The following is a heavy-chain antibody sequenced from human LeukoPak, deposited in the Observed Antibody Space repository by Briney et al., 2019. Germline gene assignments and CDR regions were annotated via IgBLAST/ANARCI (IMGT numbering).Heavy chain of an antibody. CDR1: GFTFSNFA. J-gene: IGHJ4*02. CDR2: ISGSGIST. CDR3: AKGLTSMTSR. V-gene: IGHV3-23*01. Sequence: PGGSLRLSCATSGFTFSNFAMSRVRQAPGKGLEWVSGISGSGISTYYADSVQGRLTVSRDNSKNTLYLQVSSLRTEDTAVYYCAKGLTSMTSRWGQGTLVTVSS. D-gene: IGHD5-18*01.